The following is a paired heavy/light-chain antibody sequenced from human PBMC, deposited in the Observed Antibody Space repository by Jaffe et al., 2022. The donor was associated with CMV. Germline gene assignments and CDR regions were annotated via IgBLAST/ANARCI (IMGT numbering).Heavy chain of an antibody. CDR3: AKGHYSGSYHYLDY. CDR2: LSGGGGST. CDR1: GFSFSSCA. D-gene: IGHD1-26*01. J-gene: IGHJ4*02. Sequence: EVQLLESGENLVQPGGSLRLSCAATGFSFSSCAMSWVRQAPGKGLEWVSALSGGGGSTYYADSAKGRFTISRDNSKNTLYLQMNSLRAEDTAVYFCAKGHYSGSYHYLDYWGQGTLVTVSS. V-gene: IGHV3-23*01.
Light chain of an antibody. CDR2: GAS. CDR1: QSVSSNY. CDR3: QQYGSSLRP. V-gene: IGKV3-20*01. Sequence: EIVLTQSPGTLSLSPGERATLSCRASQSVSSNYLAWYQQKPGQAPRLLIYGASSRATGIPDRFSGSGSGTDFTLTISRLEPEDFAVYYCQQYGSSLRPFGQGTKVDIK. J-gene: IGKJ1*01.